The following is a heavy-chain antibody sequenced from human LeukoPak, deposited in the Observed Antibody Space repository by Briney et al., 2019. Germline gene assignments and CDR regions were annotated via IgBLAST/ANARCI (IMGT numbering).Heavy chain of an antibody. V-gene: IGHV3-7*01. CDR1: GITFSSSW. CDR2: IKQDGSEK. J-gene: IGHJ4*02. CDR3: AREGGLDYYFDY. D-gene: IGHD3-16*01. Sequence: GGSLRLSCVASGITFSSSWMSWVRQAPGKGLEWVANIKQDGSEKYYVDSVKGRFTISRDNAKNSLYLQMNSLRAEDTAVYYCAREGGLDYYFDYWGQGTLVTVSS.